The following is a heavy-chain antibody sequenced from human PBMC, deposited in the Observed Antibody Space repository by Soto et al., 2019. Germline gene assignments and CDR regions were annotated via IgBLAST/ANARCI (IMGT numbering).Heavy chain of an antibody. J-gene: IGHJ6*03. V-gene: IGHV4-59*08. CDR1: GGSISSYY. CDR3: ARKTTVTTGSYYYYMDV. CDR2: IYYSGST. D-gene: IGHD4-17*01. Sequence: QVQLQESGPGLVKPSETLSLTCTVSGGSISSYYWSWIRQPPGKGLEWIGYIYYSGSTNYNPSLKSRVTISVDTSKNQFSLKLSSVTAADTAVYYCARKTTVTTGSYYYYMDVWGKGTTVTVSS.